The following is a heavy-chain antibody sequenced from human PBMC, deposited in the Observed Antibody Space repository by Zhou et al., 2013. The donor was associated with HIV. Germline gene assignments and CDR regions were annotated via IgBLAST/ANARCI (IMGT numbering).Heavy chain of an antibody. CDR1: GYTFTGYY. CDR3: ATYCSSTSCYRGVDY. CDR2: INPNSGGT. V-gene: IGHV1-2*02. J-gene: IGHJ4*02. D-gene: IGHD2-2*01. Sequence: QVQLVQSGAEVKKPGASVKVSCKASGYTFTGYYMHWVRQAPGQGLEWMGWINPNSGGTNYAQKFQGRVTMTRDTSISTAYMELSRLRSDDTAVYYCATYCSSTSCYRGVDYWGQGTLVTVSS.